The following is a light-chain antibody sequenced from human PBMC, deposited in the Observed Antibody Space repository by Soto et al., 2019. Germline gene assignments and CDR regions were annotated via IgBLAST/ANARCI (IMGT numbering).Light chain of an antibody. J-gene: IGKJ1*01. V-gene: IGKV1-9*01. CDR2: ASS. CDR1: QGISSY. Sequence: DIQLTQSPSFLSASVGDRVTISCRASQGISSYLAWYQQTPGKAPKLLIYASSTLQSGVPSRFSGSGSGTEFTLTIGSLQPEDFATYYCQQYNSYSWTFGQGTKVEIK. CDR3: QQYNSYSWT.